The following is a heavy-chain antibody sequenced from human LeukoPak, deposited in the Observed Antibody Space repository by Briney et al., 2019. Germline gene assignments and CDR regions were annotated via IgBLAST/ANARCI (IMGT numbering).Heavy chain of an antibody. CDR1: GGSISSSSYY. CDR3: ARHSSGLEWLLPFDY. CDR2: IYYSGSV. J-gene: IGHJ4*02. V-gene: IGHV4-39*01. D-gene: IGHD3-3*01. Sequence: SETLSLTCTVSGGSISSSSYYWGWIRQPPGKGLEWIASIYYSGSVHYNPSLKSRVTMSVDTSKNQFSLNLRSVTAADTAVYYCARHSSGLEWLLPFDYWGQGTLVTVSS.